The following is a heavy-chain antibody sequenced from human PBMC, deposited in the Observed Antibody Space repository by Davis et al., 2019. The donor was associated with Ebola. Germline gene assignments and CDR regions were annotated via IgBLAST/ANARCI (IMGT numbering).Heavy chain of an antibody. CDR1: GFTFSNFY. CDR3: AKDSGWQMSP. V-gene: IGHV3-7*01. J-gene: IGHJ5*02. D-gene: IGHD6-19*01. Sequence: GESLKISCAASGFTFSNFYMSWVRQAPGKGLEWVGKIKEDGSEKFYLESVKGRFTISRDNARNSVYLQMNNRRGDETAVYYCAKDSGWQMSPWGQGTLVTVSS. CDR2: IKEDGSEK.